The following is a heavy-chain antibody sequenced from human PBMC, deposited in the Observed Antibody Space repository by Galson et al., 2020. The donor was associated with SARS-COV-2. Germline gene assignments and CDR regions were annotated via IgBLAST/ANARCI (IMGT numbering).Heavy chain of an antibody. CDR1: GYTLTELT. J-gene: IGHJ5*02. CDR2: FDPEDGET. V-gene: IGHV1-24*01. D-gene: IGHD2-15*01. CDR3: TTGPPYCSGGRGYWFEP. Sequence: ASVKDSCTVSGYTLTELTMHWVRQAPGHGLKWMRGFDPEDGETIYAQKFQGRVTMTEDTSTDTAYMELSSLRSEDTAVYYCTTGPPYCSGGRGYWFEPWGQGTLGTVSS.